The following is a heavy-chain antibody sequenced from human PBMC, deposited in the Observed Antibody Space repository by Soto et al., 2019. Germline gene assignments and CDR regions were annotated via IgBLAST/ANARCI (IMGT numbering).Heavy chain of an antibody. CDR3: AKGGSSGWDLDY. CDR1: GFTFSTYG. V-gene: IGHV3-30*18. D-gene: IGHD6-19*01. CDR2: IWDDGSNQ. J-gene: IGHJ4*02. Sequence: QVQLVESGGGVVHPGRSLRLSCEASGFTFSTYGMHWVRQAPGKGLEWVAVIWDDGSNQYYADSVEGRLTISRDNSKSTLYLQMDSLRPEDTAVYYCAKGGSSGWDLDYWGQGTLVTVSS.